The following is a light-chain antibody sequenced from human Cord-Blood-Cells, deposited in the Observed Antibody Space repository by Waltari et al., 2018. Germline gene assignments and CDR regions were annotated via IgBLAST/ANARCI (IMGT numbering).Light chain of an antibody. V-gene: IGKV1-39*01. J-gene: IGKJ1*01. CDR1: QSISSY. CDR3: QQSYSTPRT. Sequence: DIQMTQSPSSLSAYVGDRVTITCRASQSISSYLNWYQQKPGKAPKLLIYAASSLQSGVPSRFSSSGSWTDFTLTISSLQPEDFATYYCQQSYSTPRTFGQGTKVEIK. CDR2: AAS.